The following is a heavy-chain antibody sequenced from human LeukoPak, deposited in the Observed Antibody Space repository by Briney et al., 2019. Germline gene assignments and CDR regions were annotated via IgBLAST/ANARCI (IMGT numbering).Heavy chain of an antibody. CDR1: GGTFSSYT. V-gene: IGHV1-69*02. CDR2: FIPILGIA. J-gene: IGHJ3*02. CDR3: ARGGYCSSTSCSNAFDI. Sequence: ASGKVSCKASGGTFSSYTISWVRQAPGQGLEWMGRFIPILGIANYAQKFQGRVTITADKSTSTAYMELSSLRSEDTAVYYCARGGYCSSTSCSNAFDIWGQGTMVTVSS. D-gene: IGHD2-2*01.